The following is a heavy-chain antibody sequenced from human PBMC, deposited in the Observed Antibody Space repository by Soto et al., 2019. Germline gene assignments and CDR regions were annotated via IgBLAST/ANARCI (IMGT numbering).Heavy chain of an antibody. CDR2: ITPKSGLT. J-gene: IGHJ4*02. V-gene: IGHV1-2*02. CDR1: GYTFIDYY. CDR3: ARRDRSGSFDY. Sequence: QVQLVQSGAEARKPGASVKVSCKASGYTFIDYYIHWVRLAPGQGLDWMGWITPKSGLTSHAQNFRGRVTMTSDTSSSTVYIELNRLTSDDRAIYFCARRDRSGSFDYWGQGTQVTVTS. D-gene: IGHD5-12*01.